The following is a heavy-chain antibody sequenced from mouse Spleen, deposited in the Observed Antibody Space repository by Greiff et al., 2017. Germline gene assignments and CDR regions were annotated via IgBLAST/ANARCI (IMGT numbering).Heavy chain of an antibody. Sequence: VQLQQSGPVLVKPGASVKMSCKASGYTFTDYYMNWVKQSHGKSLEWIGVINPYNGGTSYNQKFKGKATLTVDKSSSTAYMELNSLTSEDSAVYYCAKRQLGLPYYFDYWGQGTTLTVSS. D-gene: IGHD3-2*01. CDR1: GYTFTDYY. V-gene: IGHV1-19*01. CDR3: AKRQLGLPYYFDY. J-gene: IGHJ2*01. CDR2: INPYNGGT.